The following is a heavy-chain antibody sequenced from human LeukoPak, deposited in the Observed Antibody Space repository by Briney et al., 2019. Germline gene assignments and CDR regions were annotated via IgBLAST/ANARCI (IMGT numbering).Heavy chain of an antibody. V-gene: IGHV4-39*01. CDR1: GGSISSSSYY. CDR3: ARLRRVTMVRGVIIFDY. Sequence: SSETLSLTCTVSGGSISSSSYYWGWIRQPLGKGLEWIGSIYYSGSTYYNPSLKSRVTISVDTSKNQFSLKLSSVTAADTAVYYCARLRRVTMVRGVIIFDYWGQGTLVTVSS. J-gene: IGHJ4*02. D-gene: IGHD3-10*01. CDR2: IYYSGST.